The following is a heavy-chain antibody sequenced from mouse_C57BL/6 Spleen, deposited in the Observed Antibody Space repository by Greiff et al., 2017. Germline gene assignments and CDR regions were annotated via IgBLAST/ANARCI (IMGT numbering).Heavy chain of an antibody. J-gene: IGHJ1*03. V-gene: IGHV1-69*01. CDR3: ARSITTVEAKYFDV. CDR2: IDPSDSYT. D-gene: IGHD1-1*01. CDR1: GYTFTSYW. Sequence: QVQLQQSGAELVMPGASVKLSCKASGYTFTSYWMHWVKQRPGQGLEWIGEIDPSDSYTNYNQKFKGKSTLTVDKSSSTAYMQLSSLTSEDSAVYYCARSITTVEAKYFDVWGTGTTVTVSS.